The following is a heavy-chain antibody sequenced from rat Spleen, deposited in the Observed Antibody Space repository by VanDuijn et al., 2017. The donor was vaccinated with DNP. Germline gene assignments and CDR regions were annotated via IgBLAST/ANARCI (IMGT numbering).Heavy chain of an antibody. Sequence: VQLKESGPGLVQPSQTLSLTCTVSGFSVTSYGVSWVRQAPKKGLEWVASISYEGSGTYYGDSVKGRFTISRDNAKSTLYLQMNSLRSEDTATYYCARFTTGPMDAWGQGTSVTVSS. CDR2: ISYEGSGT. D-gene: IGHD1-6*01. V-gene: IGHV5-22*01. CDR3: ARFTTGPMDA. CDR1: GFSVTSYG. J-gene: IGHJ4*01.